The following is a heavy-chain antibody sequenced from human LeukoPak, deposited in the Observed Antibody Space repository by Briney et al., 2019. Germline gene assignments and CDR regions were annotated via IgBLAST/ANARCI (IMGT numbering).Heavy chain of an antibody. V-gene: IGHV3-7*01. CDR1: EFTFSAYW. CDR2: IKEDGTEK. CDR3: ARGRWSDY. Sequence: GGSLRLSCAASEFTFSAYWMTWVRQAPGKGLEWVANIKEDGTEKNYVDSVKGRFTISRDNVKKSLYLEMNSLRVEDTAVYYCARGRWSDYWGQGTQVTVSS. J-gene: IGHJ4*02. D-gene: IGHD5-24*01.